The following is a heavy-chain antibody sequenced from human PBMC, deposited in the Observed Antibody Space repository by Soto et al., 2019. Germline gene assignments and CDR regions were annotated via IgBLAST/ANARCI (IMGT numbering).Heavy chain of an antibody. CDR3: AVSRDDYYDSSGYYY. J-gene: IGHJ4*02. CDR1: GGSISSGGYY. V-gene: IGHV4-31*03. CDR2: IYYSGST. D-gene: IGHD3-22*01. Sequence: PSETLSLTCTVSGGSISSGGYYWSWIRQHPGKGPEWIGYIYYSGSTYYNPSLKSRVTISVDTSKNQFALTLSSVTAADTAVYYCAVSRDDYYDSSGYYYWGQGTLVTVSS.